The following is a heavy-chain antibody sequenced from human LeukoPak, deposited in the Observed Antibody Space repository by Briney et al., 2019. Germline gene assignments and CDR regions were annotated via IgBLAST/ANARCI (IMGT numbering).Heavy chain of an antibody. J-gene: IGHJ4*02. V-gene: IGHV3-21*01. Sequence: GGSLRLSCAASGFTFSSYSMNWVRQAPGKGLEWVSSISSSSSYIYYADSVKGRFTISRDNAKNPLYLQMNSLRAEDTAVYYCARSLPIAVAAAADIDYWGQGTLVTVSS. D-gene: IGHD6-19*01. CDR2: ISSSSSYI. CDR3: ARSLPIAVAAAADIDY. CDR1: GFTFSSYS.